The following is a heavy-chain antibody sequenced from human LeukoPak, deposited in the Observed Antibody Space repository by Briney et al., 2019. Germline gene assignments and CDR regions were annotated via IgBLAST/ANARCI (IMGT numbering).Heavy chain of an antibody. Sequence: ASVKVSCKVSGYTLTELSMHWVRQAPGRGLEWMGGFDPEDGETIYAQKFQGRVTMTEDTSTDTAYMELSSLRSEDTAVYYCATRWGRHSSSWYIGYWGQGTLVTVSS. V-gene: IGHV1-24*01. D-gene: IGHD6-13*01. CDR1: GYTLTELS. CDR2: FDPEDGET. J-gene: IGHJ4*02. CDR3: ATRWGRHSSSWYIGY.